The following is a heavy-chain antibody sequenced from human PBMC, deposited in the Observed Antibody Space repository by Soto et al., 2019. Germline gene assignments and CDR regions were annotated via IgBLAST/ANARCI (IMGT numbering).Heavy chain of an antibody. CDR1: GGSISSVDYY. J-gene: IGHJ5*02. Sequence: SDTLSLTFTVSGGSISSVDYYWSWIRQPPGKGLEWIGYIYYSGSTYYNPSLKSRVTISVDTSKNQFSLKLSSVTAAETAVYYCARNDYGVVDXWGQGTLVTVSX. CDR3: ARNDYGVVDX. V-gene: IGHV4-30-4*02. CDR2: IYYSGST. D-gene: IGHD4-17*01.